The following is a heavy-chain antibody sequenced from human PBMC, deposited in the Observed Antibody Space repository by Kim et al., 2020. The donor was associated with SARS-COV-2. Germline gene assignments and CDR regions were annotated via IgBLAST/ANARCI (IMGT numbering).Heavy chain of an antibody. V-gene: IGHV1-18*04. CDR1: GYTFTSYG. J-gene: IGHJ4*02. CDR3: ARDSCYYDSSGYYYVYCLPRSGGNYFDC. CDR2: ISAYNGNT. Sequence: ASVKVSCKASGYTFTSYGISWVRQAPGQGLEWMGWISAYNGNTNYAQKLQGRVTRTTDTSTNTAYMELRSLRSTHTAVYYCARDSCYYDSSGYYYVYCLPRSGGNYFDCWGQGTLVAVSS. D-gene: IGHD3-22*01.